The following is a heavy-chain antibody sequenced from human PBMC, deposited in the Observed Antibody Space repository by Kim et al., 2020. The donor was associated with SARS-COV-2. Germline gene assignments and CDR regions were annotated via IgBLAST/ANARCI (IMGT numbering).Heavy chain of an antibody. Sequence: PALTSRDTISLDTSTNQFSLKLCSVTAADTAVYYCARESSSGDYYYGMDVWGQGTTVTVSS. D-gene: IGHD2-15*01. CDR3: ARESSSGDYYYGMDV. J-gene: IGHJ6*02. V-gene: IGHV4-59*01.